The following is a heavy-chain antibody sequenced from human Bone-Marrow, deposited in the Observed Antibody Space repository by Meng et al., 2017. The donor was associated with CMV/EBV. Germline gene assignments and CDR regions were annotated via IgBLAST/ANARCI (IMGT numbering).Heavy chain of an antibody. Sequence: GGSLRLSCAASGFTFSDYYMSWIRQAPGKGLEWVSVIYSGGSTYYADSVKGRFTISRDNSKNTLYLQMNSLRAEDTAVYYCAKDRRWGSYSSSIAFDYWGQGTLVTVSS. D-gene: IGHD6-6*01. J-gene: IGHJ4*02. CDR2: IYSGGST. CDR3: AKDRRWGSYSSSIAFDY. CDR1: GFTFSDYY. V-gene: IGHV3-53*01.